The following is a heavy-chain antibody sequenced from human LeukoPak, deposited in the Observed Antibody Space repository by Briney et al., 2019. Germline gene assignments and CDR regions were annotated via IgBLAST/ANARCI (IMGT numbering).Heavy chain of an antibody. CDR1: GFAFSRYS. Sequence: GGSLRLSCAASGFAFSRYSMNWVRQAPGKGLEWVANIKQDGSAKYYVDSVKGRLTISRDNAKSLLYLQMNSLRAEDAAVYYCAGGQGFLIDCWGQGTLVTVSS. D-gene: IGHD3-3*01. CDR3: AGGQGFLIDC. V-gene: IGHV3-7*01. J-gene: IGHJ4*02. CDR2: IKQDGSAK.